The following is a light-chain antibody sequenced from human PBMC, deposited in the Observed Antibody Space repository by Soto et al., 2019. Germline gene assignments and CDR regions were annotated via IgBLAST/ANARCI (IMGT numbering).Light chain of an antibody. J-gene: IGLJ2*01. V-gene: IGLV2-14*01. CDR2: DVS. CDR3: SSYSSSSTPLV. Sequence: QYALTQPASVSGSPGQSITISCAGTSSDIGGYKYVSWYQQHAGKAPRVMIYDVSNRPSGVSSRFSGSKSGNTASLTISGLQAEDEADYYCSSYSSSSTPLVFGGGTKLTVL. CDR1: SSDIGGYKY.